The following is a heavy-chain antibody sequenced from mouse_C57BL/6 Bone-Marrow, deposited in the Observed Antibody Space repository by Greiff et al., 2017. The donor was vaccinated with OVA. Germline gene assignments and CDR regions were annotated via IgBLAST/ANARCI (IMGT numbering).Heavy chain of an antibody. Sequence: VQLQQSVAELVRPGASVKLSCTASGFKIKNTYMHWVKQRPEQGLEWIGRIDPANGNTKYAPKFQGKATITADTSSNTAYLQLSSLTSEDTAIYYCARKGFTTVFDYWGQGTTLTVSS. J-gene: IGHJ2*01. D-gene: IGHD1-1*01. V-gene: IGHV14-3*01. CDR2: IDPANGNT. CDR1: GFKIKNTY. CDR3: ARKGFTTVFDY.